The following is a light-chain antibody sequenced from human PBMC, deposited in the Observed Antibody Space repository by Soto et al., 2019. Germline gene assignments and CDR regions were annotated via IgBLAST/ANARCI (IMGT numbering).Light chain of an antibody. V-gene: IGKV3-15*01. Sequence: EIVLTQSAAALSVSPGERATLSCRASQSVSSNLAWYQQKPGQAPRLLIYGASTRATGFPARFSGSGSGTEFTLTISSLQSEDFAVYYCHQYNNWPRTFGQGTKVDIK. J-gene: IGKJ1*01. CDR3: HQYNNWPRT. CDR2: GAS. CDR1: QSVSSN.